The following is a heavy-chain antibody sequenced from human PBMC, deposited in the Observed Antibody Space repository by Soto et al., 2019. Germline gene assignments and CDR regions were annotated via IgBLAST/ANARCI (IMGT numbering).Heavy chain of an antibody. CDR2: ISGSDGST. V-gene: IGHV3-23*04. Sequence: EVQLVESGGGLVQPGGSLRLSCAASGFTFSSYAMNWVRQAPGKGLEWVSVISGSDGSTYYADSVKGRFTISRDNSKNTLNLQMNSLRAEDTAVYYCARRSSSWYFDYWGQGTLVTVSS. D-gene: IGHD6-13*01. CDR1: GFTFSSYA. J-gene: IGHJ4*02. CDR3: ARRSSSWYFDY.